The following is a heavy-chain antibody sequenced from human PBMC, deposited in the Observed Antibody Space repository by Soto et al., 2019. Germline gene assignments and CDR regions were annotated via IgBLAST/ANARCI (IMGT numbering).Heavy chain of an antibody. CDR1: GYTFTSYG. CDR2: ISAYNGNT. Sequence: GASVKVSCKASGYTFTSYGISWVRQAPGQGLEWVGWISAYNGNTNYAQKLQGRVTMTTDTSTSTAYMELRSLRSDDTAVHYCARVYYYDSSGLAFDIWGQGTMVTVSS. D-gene: IGHD3-22*01. CDR3: ARVYYYDSSGLAFDI. V-gene: IGHV1-18*01. J-gene: IGHJ3*02.